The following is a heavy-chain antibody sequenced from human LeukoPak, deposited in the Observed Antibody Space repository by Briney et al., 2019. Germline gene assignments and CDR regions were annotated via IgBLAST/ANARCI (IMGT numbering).Heavy chain of an antibody. Sequence: GESLKISCKGSGYSLTSYWIGWVRQMPGRGLEWMGIIYPGDSDTRYSPSFQGQVTISADRSISTAFLQWNSLKASDTAMYYCARLRYSRGYYYYGMDVWGQGTTVTVSS. D-gene: IGHD4-11*01. CDR2: IYPGDSDT. CDR1: GYSLTSYW. V-gene: IGHV5-51*01. J-gene: IGHJ6*02. CDR3: ARLRYSRGYYYYGMDV.